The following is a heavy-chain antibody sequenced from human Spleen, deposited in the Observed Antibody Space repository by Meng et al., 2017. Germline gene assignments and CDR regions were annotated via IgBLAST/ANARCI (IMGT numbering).Heavy chain of an antibody. CDR1: GFTLSSFE. CDR3: ARAHLPTLDY. V-gene: IGHV3-48*03. CDR2: ISSGSSNI. Sequence: GESLKISCEASGFTLSSFEMNWVRQAPGKGREWVSYISSGSSNIYYADSVKARFTISRDNANNSLYLQINSLRVEDTAVYYCARAHLPTLDYWGQGTLVTVSS. J-gene: IGHJ4*02.